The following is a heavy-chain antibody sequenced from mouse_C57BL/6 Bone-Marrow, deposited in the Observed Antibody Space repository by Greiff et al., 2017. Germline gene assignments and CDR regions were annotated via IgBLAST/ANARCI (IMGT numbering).Heavy chain of an antibody. Sequence: EVQLQQSVAELVRPGASVKLSCTASGFNIKNTYMHWVKQRPEQGLEWIGRIDPANGNTKYAPKFPGKATITADTSSNPACLQLSSLTSEDTAIYYCARSGTTVVATDWYFDVWGTGTTVTVSS. CDR2: IDPANGNT. J-gene: IGHJ1*03. D-gene: IGHD1-1*01. V-gene: IGHV14-3*01. CDR3: ARSGTTVVATDWYFDV. CDR1: GFNIKNTY.